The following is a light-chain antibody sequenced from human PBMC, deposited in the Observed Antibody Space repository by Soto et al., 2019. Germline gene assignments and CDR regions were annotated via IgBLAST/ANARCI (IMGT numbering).Light chain of an antibody. CDR3: QTWDTGARVV. V-gene: IGLV4-69*01. Sequence: QPVLTQSPSASASLGASVKLTCTLSSGHSSYAIAWHQQQPEKGPRYLMKLSSDGSHSKGDGIPDRFSGSSSAAERYLTIACLHSEDEADYYCQTWDTGARVVFGEGTKLTVL. J-gene: IGLJ2*01. CDR1: SGHSSYA. CDR2: LSSDGSH.